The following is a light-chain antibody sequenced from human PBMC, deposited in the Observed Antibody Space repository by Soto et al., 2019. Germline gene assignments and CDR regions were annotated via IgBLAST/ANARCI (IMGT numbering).Light chain of an antibody. CDR3: QQRSNWPIT. V-gene: IGKV3-11*01. CDR1: QSVSNH. J-gene: IGKJ5*01. Sequence: EIVLTQSPDTLSLSPGERAALSCMASQSVSNHLAWYQQKPGQAPRLLIYDASKRATGFPARFSGSGSETDFTLTISDLEPEDFAIYYCQQRSNWPITFGQGTRLEIK. CDR2: DAS.